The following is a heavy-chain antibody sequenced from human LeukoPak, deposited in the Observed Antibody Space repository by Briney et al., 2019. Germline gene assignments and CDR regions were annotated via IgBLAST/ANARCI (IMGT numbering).Heavy chain of an antibody. J-gene: IGHJ4*01. CDR3: ARDERATIDY. CDR1: GFTFSSYA. CDR2: IKQDGSEK. D-gene: IGHD5-24*01. V-gene: IGHV3-7*01. Sequence: GGSLRLSCAASGFTFSSYAMHWVRQAPGKGLEWVANIKQDGSEKYYVDSVKGRFTISRDNAKNSLYLQMNSLRAEDTAVYYCARDERATIDYWGQGTLVTVSS.